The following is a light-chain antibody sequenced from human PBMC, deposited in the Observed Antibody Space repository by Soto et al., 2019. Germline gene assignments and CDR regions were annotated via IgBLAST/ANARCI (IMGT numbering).Light chain of an antibody. CDR2: DVS. Sequence: QSALTQPASVSGSPGQSITISCTGTSSDVGIYNYVSWYQHHPGKAPKLMIYDVSNRPSGVSNRFSGSKSGNTASLTISGLQAEDEADHYCSSYTSSSTYVFGTGTQLTVL. V-gene: IGLV2-14*01. J-gene: IGLJ1*01. CDR3: SSYTSSSTYV. CDR1: SSDVGIYNY.